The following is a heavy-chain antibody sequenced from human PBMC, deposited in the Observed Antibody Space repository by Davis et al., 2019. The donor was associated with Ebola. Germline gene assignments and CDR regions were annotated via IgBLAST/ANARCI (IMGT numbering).Heavy chain of an antibody. Sequence: GESLKISCAASGVAFSTYAMHWVRQAPGKGLEWLAVISYDGSNKYYEDSVKGRFTISRDNSKSTLYLQMNSLRADDTGVYYCARSDILTGSTFNYWGQGTLVTVSS. CDR3: ARSDILTGSTFNY. D-gene: IGHD3-9*01. CDR2: ISYDGSNK. V-gene: IGHV3-30*04. J-gene: IGHJ4*02. CDR1: GVAFSTYA.